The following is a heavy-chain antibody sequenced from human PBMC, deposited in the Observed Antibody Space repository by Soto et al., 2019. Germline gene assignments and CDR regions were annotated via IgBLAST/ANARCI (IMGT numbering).Heavy chain of an antibody. D-gene: IGHD2-15*01. Sequence: LRLSCAASGFTFSSYVMSWVRQAPGKGLEWVAVVSIGGSTHYADSVRGRFTISRDNSKNTLSLQMNSLTAEDTAVYFCAKRRGAGGHFDYWGQGALVTVSS. CDR1: GFTFSSYV. CDR2: VSIGGST. V-gene: IGHV3-23*01. J-gene: IGHJ4*02. CDR3: AKRRGAGGHFDY.